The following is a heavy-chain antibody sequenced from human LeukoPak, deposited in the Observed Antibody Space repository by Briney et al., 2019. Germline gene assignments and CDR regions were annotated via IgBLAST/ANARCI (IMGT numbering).Heavy chain of an antibody. CDR1: GFTFSSYW. J-gene: IGHJ6*04. D-gene: IGHD3-10*02. Sequence: GGSLRLSCAASGFTFSSYWMYWVRQAPGKGLVWVSRINTDESSTTYADSVKGRFTISRDNAKNTLYLQMNSLRAEDTAVYYCAELGITMIGGVWGKGTTVTISS. CDR3: AELGITMIGGV. CDR2: INTDESST. V-gene: IGHV3-74*01.